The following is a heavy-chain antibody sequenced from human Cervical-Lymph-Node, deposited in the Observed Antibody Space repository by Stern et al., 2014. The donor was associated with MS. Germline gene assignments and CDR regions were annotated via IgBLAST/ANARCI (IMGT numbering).Heavy chain of an antibody. CDR3: ARVLSLATSDS. CDR2: FNPSGGKT. V-gene: IGHV1-46*01. Sequence: MQLVESGAEIRTPGASVKISCEASEYTFTTYYMHWVRQAPGQGLAWVALFNPSGGKTTYAQRFQGRVTVTGDTSTSTVYMELTGLRSEDTAVYYCARVLSLATSDSWGQGTLVIVSS. CDR1: EYTFTTYY. J-gene: IGHJ4*02. D-gene: IGHD1-1*01.